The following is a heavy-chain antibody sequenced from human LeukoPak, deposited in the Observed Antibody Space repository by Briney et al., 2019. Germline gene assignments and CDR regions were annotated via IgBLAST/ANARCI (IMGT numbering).Heavy chain of an antibody. CDR2: INSDGRST. CDR3: ARARAGYIFDS. CDR1: EFTFNSYW. V-gene: IGHV3-74*01. D-gene: IGHD5-24*01. Sequence: GGSLRLSCAASEFTFNSYWMHWVRQGQGKGLVWVSRINSDGRSTTYADSVKGRFHISRDNAKNPLYLQMNSLRVEDTAVYFCARARAGYIFDSWGQGTLVTVSS. J-gene: IGHJ4*02.